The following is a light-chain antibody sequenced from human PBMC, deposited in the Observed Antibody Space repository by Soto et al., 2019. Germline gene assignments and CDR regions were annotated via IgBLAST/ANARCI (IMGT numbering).Light chain of an antibody. CDR3: TSNAGINNVV. Sequence: QAVVTQPPSASGSPGQSVTISCTGTSSDVGGYNYVSWYQQHPGKAPKLMIYEVSKRPSGVPDRFSGSKSGNTASLTVSGLQAEDEADYYCTSNAGINNVVFGGGTKLTVL. CDR1: SSDVGGYNY. J-gene: IGLJ2*01. CDR2: EVS. V-gene: IGLV2-8*01.